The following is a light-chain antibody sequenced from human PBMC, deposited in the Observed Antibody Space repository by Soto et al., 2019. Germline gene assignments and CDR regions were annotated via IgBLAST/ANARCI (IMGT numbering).Light chain of an antibody. J-gene: IGKJ1*01. CDR3: QQSYSSPWT. CDR1: QSISAS. CDR2: RAS. V-gene: IGKV1-39*01. Sequence: DIQMTQSPSSLSASVEDSVTISCRASQSISASLNWYQQKPGAAPRLLISRASSVMSGVPPRFSGRGSGRDVTLTISSLRPEDIGTYFCQQSYSSPWTFGPGTKVEIK.